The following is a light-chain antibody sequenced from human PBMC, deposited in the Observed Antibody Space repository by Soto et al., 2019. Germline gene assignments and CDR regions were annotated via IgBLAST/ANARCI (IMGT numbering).Light chain of an antibody. Sequence: DIHMSQSASSLSASVGYRSTITCRASESISRHLKWYQQKPGRAPDLLIYAASTLQNGVPSRFTGSGSGTEYTLTITGLQLEDFETCYCQQDYSNLATFGQGTRLEI. CDR1: ESISRH. V-gene: IGKV1-39*01. J-gene: IGKJ5*01. CDR3: QQDYSNLAT. CDR2: AAS.